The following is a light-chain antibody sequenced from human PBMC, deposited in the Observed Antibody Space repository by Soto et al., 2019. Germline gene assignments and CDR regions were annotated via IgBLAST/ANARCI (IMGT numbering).Light chain of an antibody. CDR3: QQYGSLFT. CDR2: KAS. J-gene: IGKJ2*01. Sequence: DIQMTQSPSTLSASVGDRVTITCRASQSISSWLARYQQKSGKAPKLLIYKASNLESGVPSRFSGSGSGTEFTLTISSLQPDDFATYYCQQYGSLFTFGQGTKLEIK. CDR1: QSISSW. V-gene: IGKV1-5*03.